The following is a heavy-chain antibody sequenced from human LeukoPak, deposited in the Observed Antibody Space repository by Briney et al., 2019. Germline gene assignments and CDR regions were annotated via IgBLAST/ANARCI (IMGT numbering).Heavy chain of an antibody. V-gene: IGHV3-21*01. CDR2: ISTSSSYI. CDR3: ARNTHNYGGPLDY. Sequence: GGSLRLSYAVSGFTFSRNSINWVRRAPGKGLEWVSSISTSSSYIYYADSVKGRFTISRDNAKNSLYLQMNSLRAEDTAVYYCARNTHNYGGPLDYWGQGILVTVSS. J-gene: IGHJ4*02. CDR1: GFTFSRNS. D-gene: IGHD4-11*01.